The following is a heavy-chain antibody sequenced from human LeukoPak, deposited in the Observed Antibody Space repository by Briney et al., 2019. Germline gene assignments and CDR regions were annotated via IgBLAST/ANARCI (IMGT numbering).Heavy chain of an antibody. CDR1: GGTFSSYA. CDR3: ARDEADYDILTGYSHDDAFDI. Sequence: ASVKVSCKASGGTFSSYAISWVRQAPGQGLEWMGGIIPIFGTANYAQKFQGRVTMTTDTSTSTAYMELRSLRSDDTAVYYCARDEADYDILTGYSHDDAFDIWGQGTMVTVSS. D-gene: IGHD3-9*01. V-gene: IGHV1-69*05. J-gene: IGHJ3*02. CDR2: IIPIFGTA.